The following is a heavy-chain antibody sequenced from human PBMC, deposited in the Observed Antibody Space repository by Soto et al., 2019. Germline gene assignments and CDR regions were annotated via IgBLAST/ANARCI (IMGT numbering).Heavy chain of an antibody. J-gene: IGHJ6*02. Sequence: PGGSLRLSCAASGFTFSSYAMNWVRQSPGKGQEWVSGVRSTGSNSYYADSVKGRFTISRDNAKNSLLLQLNSLRAEDTAVYYCARDRGRPDFRVSHYYDSSDLDYGMDVWGQGTTVTVSS. CDR2: VRSTGSNS. V-gene: IGHV3-21*01. CDR3: ARDRGRPDFRVSHYYDSSDLDYGMDV. CDR1: GFTFSSYA. D-gene: IGHD3-22*01.